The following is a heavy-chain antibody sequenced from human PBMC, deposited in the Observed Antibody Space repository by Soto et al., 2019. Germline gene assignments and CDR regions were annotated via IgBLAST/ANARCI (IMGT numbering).Heavy chain of an antibody. J-gene: IGHJ6*02. D-gene: IGHD6-6*01. V-gene: IGHV3-64D*06. CDR2: ISYTGDNT. Sequence: GGSLRLSCSASGFTFSKYGMHWVRQAPGKGLECVSAISYTGDNTYYADSVRGRFTISRDNSKNTLFLQMSSLTAEDTAIYYCVKVAAQDHFYYGTDVWGQGTTVTVSS. CDR3: VKVAAQDHFYYGTDV. CDR1: GFTFSKYG.